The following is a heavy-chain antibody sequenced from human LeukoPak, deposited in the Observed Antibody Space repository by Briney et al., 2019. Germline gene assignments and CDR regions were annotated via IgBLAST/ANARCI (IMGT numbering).Heavy chain of an antibody. Sequence: GASVKVSCKASGGTFSSYAISWVRQAPGQGLEWMGGIIPIFGTANYAQKSQGRVTITTDESTSTAYMELSSLRSEDTAVYYCAVVTTGLNWFDPWGQGTLVTVSS. CDR1: GGTFSSYA. D-gene: IGHD2-21*02. J-gene: IGHJ5*02. CDR3: AVVTTGLNWFDP. CDR2: IIPIFGTA. V-gene: IGHV1-69*05.